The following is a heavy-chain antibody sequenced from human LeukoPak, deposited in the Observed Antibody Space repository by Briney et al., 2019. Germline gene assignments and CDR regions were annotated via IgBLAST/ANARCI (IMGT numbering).Heavy chain of an antibody. D-gene: IGHD3-3*01. J-gene: IGHJ3*02. CDR2: MNPNSGNT. Sequence: ASVKVSCKASGYTFTSYDINWVRQATGRGLEWMGWMNPNSGNTGYAQKFQGRVTMTRNTSISTAYMELSSLRAEDTAVYYCARDDYDFWRGFDAFDIWGQGTMVTVSS. CDR3: ARDDYDFWRGFDAFDI. V-gene: IGHV1-8*01. CDR1: GYTFTSYD.